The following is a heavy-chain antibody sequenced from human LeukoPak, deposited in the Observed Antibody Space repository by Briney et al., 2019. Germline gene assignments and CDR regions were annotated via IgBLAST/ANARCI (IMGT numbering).Heavy chain of an antibody. Sequence: ASVKVSCTASGYTFTGYYMHWVRQAPGQGLAWMGWINPNSGGTNYAQKFQGRVTMTRDTSISTAYMELSRLRSDDTAVYYCASTGQLLWFGELLVDYYYYGMDVWGQGTTVTVSS. J-gene: IGHJ6*02. D-gene: IGHD3-10*01. CDR3: ASTGQLLWFGELLVDYYYYGMDV. CDR2: INPNSGGT. CDR1: GYTFTGYY. V-gene: IGHV1-2*02.